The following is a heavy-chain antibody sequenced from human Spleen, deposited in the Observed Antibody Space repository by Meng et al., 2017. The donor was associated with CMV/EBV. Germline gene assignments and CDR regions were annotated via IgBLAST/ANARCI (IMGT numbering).Heavy chain of an antibody. D-gene: IGHD1-26*01. CDR3: TRRPLGSTNPFDS. V-gene: IGHV1-2*02. J-gene: IGHJ4*02. CDR1: GFTFTCYY. CDR2: INPHGDVT. Sequence: CRASGFTFTCYYIHWVRQAPGQGLEWVGWINPHGDVTKYGQHFQGRVTMTRDTSTSSAYLELASLRSDDTAVYFCTRRPLGSTNPFDSWGQGTLVTVSS.